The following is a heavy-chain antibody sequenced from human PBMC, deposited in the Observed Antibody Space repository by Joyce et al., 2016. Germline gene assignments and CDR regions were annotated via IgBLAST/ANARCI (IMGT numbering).Heavy chain of an antibody. V-gene: IGHV1-3*04. J-gene: IGHJ6*02. CDR3: ARKDIISWRYGLDV. CDR1: GYTFGRYD. Sequence: QVQLVQSGAEVKEPGASVKVSCKASGYTFGRYDIHWLRQAPGQSLGWMGLINTGTGYRSYSQSFQGRVIIGRDTSAGTGYMELTSLTSEDTAVYYCARKDIISWRYGLDVWGQGTTVIVSS. CDR2: INTGTGYR. D-gene: IGHD6-13*01.